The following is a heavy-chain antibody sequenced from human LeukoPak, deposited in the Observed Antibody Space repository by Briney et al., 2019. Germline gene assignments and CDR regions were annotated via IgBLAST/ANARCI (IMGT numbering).Heavy chain of an antibody. V-gene: IGHV5-51*01. Sequence: GESLKTSFKGSGYIFTSYWIGWVRQMPGKGLEWMGIIYPADSDTRYSPSFQGQVTFSADKSISTAYLQWSSLKASDTAMYYCARGLTGAQSGLHDSWGQGTLVTVSS. D-gene: IGHD3-3*01. J-gene: IGHJ4*02. CDR2: IYPADSDT. CDR1: GYIFTSYW. CDR3: ARGLTGAQSGLHDS.